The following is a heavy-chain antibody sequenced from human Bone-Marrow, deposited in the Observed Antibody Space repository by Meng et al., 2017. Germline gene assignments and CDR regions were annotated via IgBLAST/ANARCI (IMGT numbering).Heavy chain of an antibody. V-gene: IGHV4-61*02. CDR1: GGSISSGSYY. CDR3: ARARIMITFGGVIVSDEYYFDY. Sequence: LRLSCTVSGGSISSGSYYWSWIRQPAGKGLEWIGRIYTSGSTNYNPSLKSRVTISVDTSKNQFSLKLSSVTAADTAVYYCARARIMITFGGVIVSDEYYFDYWGHGTQVNVSS. D-gene: IGHD3-16*02. J-gene: IGHJ4*01. CDR2: IYTSGST.